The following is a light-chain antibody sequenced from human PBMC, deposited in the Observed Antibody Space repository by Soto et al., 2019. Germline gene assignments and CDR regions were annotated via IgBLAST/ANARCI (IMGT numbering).Light chain of an antibody. CDR3: CAFAYSRVV. J-gene: IGLJ3*02. V-gene: IGLV2-23*01. CDR2: EAT. CDR1: SSDVGGYDL. Sequence: QSALTQPASVSGSPGQSITISCTGTSSDVGGYDLVSWYQHHPGKVPKLIIYEATKWPSGVSHRFSGSKSGGTASLTISGLQAEDEADYYCCAFAYSRVVFGGGTKLTVL.